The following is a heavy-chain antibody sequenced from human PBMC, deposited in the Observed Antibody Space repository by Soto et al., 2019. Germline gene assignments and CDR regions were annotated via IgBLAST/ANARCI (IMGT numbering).Heavy chain of an antibody. CDR3: ARAQRFGTDSDDYYYYGMDV. J-gene: IGHJ6*02. CDR2: IYYSGST. V-gene: IGHV4-31*03. CDR1: GGSISSGGYY. Sequence: SETLSLTCTVSGGSISSGGYYWSWIRQHPGKGLEWIGYIYYSGSTYYNPSLKSRVTISVDTSKNQFSLKLSSVTAADTAVYYCARAQRFGTDSDDYYYYGMDVWGQGTTVTVS. D-gene: IGHD3-10*01.